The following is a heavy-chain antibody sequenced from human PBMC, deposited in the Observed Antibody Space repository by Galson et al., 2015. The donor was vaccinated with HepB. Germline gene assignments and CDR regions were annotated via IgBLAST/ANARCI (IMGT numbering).Heavy chain of an antibody. Sequence: SVKVSCKASGYTFTSYAMHWVRQAPGQRLEWMGWINAGNGNTKYSQKFQGRVTITRDTSASTAYMELSRLRSDDTAVYYCARLVHCSSTSCSRGAFDIWGQGTMVTVSS. CDR3: ARLVHCSSTSCSRGAFDI. CDR2: INAGNGNT. CDR1: GYTFTSYA. J-gene: IGHJ3*02. D-gene: IGHD2-2*01. V-gene: IGHV1-3*01.